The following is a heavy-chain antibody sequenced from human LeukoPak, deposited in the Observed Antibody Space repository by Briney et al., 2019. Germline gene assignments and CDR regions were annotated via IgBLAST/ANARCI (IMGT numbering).Heavy chain of an antibody. CDR1: GGSISSYY. CDR2: IYHSGST. V-gene: IGHV4-59*01. CDR3: ARGTVTTYFDY. J-gene: IGHJ4*02. Sequence: PSETLPLTCTVSGGSISSYYWSWIRQPPGKGLEWIGYIYHSGSTNNNPSLKSRVTISVDTSKNQFSLRLSSVTAADTAVYYCARGTVTTYFDYWGQGTLVTVSS. D-gene: IGHD4-17*01.